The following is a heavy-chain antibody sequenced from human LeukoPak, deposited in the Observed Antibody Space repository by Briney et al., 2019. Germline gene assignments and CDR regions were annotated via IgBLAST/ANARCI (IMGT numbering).Heavy chain of an antibody. J-gene: IGHJ4*02. CDR1: GFTFSSYA. D-gene: IGHD5-12*01. CDR3: AVDIVATGY. CDR2: ISGSGGST. Sequence: GGSLRPSCAASGFTFSSYAMSWVRQAPGKGLEWVSAISGSGGSTYYADSVKGRFTISRDNSKNTLYLQMNSLGAEDTAVYYCAVDIVATGYWGQGTLVTVSS. V-gene: IGHV3-23*01.